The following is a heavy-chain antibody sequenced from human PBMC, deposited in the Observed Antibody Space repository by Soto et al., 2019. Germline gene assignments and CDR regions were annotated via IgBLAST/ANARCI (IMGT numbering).Heavy chain of an antibody. V-gene: IGHV3-30-3*01. CDR2: ISYDGSNK. CDR3: ARDRLRYNWNDFPYYYYGMDV. CDR1: GFTFSSYA. D-gene: IGHD1-1*01. Sequence: GRSLRLSCAASGFTFSSYAMHWVRQAPGKGLEWVAVISYDGSNKYYADSVKGRFTISRDNSKNTLYLQMNSLRADDTAVYYCARDRLRYNWNDFPYYYYGMDVWGQGTTVTVSS. J-gene: IGHJ6*02.